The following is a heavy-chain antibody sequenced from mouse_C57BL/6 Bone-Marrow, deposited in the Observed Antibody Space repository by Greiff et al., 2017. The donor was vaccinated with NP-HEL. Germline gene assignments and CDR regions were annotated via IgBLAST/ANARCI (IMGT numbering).Heavy chain of an antibody. D-gene: IGHD5-1*01. V-gene: IGHV14-2*01. Sequence: EVQLQQSGAELVKPGASVKLSCTASGFNFKDYYMHWVKQRTEQGLEWIGRIDPGDGETKYAAKFQGKATITADKSSNTAYLQLSSLTSEDTAVYYCAREYIYDWYFDVWGRGTTVTVTA. CDR3: AREYIYDWYFDV. CDR1: GFNFKDYY. J-gene: IGHJ1*03. CDR2: IDPGDGET.